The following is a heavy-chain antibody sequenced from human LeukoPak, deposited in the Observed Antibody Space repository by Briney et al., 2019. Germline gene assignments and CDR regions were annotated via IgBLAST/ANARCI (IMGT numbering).Heavy chain of an antibody. CDR1: GLTFNRYW. CDR2: IGPDGRTT. D-gene: IGHD4-17*01. Sequence: GGSLRLSCAASGLTFNRYWMHWVRQTPGKGLMWVSRIGPDGRTTTYADSVKGRFTISRDSAKNTLYVQMNSLRAEDTAVYYCARGVNGNYGKFDSWGQGTLVTVSS. J-gene: IGHJ4*02. V-gene: IGHV3-74*03. CDR3: ARGVNGNYGKFDS.